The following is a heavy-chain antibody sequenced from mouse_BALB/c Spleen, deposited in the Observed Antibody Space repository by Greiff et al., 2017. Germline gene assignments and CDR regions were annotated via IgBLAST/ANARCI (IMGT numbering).Heavy chain of an antibody. CDR1: GFTFSDYG. CDR2: ISNLAYSI. V-gene: IGHV5-15*02. CDR3: ARFNWAYYAMDY. D-gene: IGHD4-1*02. J-gene: IGHJ4*01. Sequence: EVHLVESGGGLVQPGGSRKLSCAASGFTFSDYGMAWVRQAPGKGPEWVAFISNLAYSIYYADTVTGRFTISRENAKNTLYLEMSSLRSEDTAMYYCARFNWAYYAMDYWGQGTSVTVSS.